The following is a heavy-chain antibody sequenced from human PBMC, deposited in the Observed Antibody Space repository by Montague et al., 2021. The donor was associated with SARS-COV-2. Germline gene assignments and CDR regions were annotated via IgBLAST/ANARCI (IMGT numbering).Heavy chain of an antibody. V-gene: IGHV4-34*01. J-gene: IGHJ4*02. D-gene: IGHD4-23*01. CDR3: ARWDPQTLTLIGLRGKSDSDX. Sequence: SETLSLTCAVYGGSFSGYYWTWIRQSPGKGLECIAEINHSGTTNYNFNPSLRSRVTISVDTSKSQFSLKLTSVTAADTGFYYCARWDPQTLTLIGLRGKSDSDXWGQGTLVTVSS. CDR2: INHSGTT. CDR1: GGSFSGYY.